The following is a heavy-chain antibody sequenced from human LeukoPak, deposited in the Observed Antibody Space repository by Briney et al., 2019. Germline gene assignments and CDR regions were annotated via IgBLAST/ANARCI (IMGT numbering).Heavy chain of an antibody. CDR3: ARVDGSGWSRP. Sequence: SETLSLTCAVYGGSFSGYYWSWIRQPPGKGLGWIGEINHSGSTNYNPSLKSRVTISVDTSKNQFSLKLSSVTAADTAVYYCARVDGSGWSRPWGQGTLVTVSS. D-gene: IGHD6-19*01. J-gene: IGHJ5*02. CDR2: INHSGST. CDR1: GGSFSGYY. V-gene: IGHV4-34*01.